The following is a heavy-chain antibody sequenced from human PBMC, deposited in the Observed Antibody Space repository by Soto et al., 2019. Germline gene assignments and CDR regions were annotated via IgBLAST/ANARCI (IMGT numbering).Heavy chain of an antibody. D-gene: IGHD3-16*01. Sequence: QVQLVESGGGVVQPGRSLRLSWAASGFTFSSYGMHWVRQAPGEGLEWVAVIWYDGSNKYYADSVKGRFTISRDNSKNTLYLQMNSLRAEDTAVYYCARRWGYDAFDIWGQGTMVTVSS. CDR1: GFTFSSYG. CDR2: IWYDGSNK. V-gene: IGHV3-33*01. CDR3: ARRWGYDAFDI. J-gene: IGHJ3*02.